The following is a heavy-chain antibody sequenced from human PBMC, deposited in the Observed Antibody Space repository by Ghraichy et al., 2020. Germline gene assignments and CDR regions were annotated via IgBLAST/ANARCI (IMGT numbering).Heavy chain of an antibody. V-gene: IGHV3-20*04. CDR2: INWNGGNV. CDR1: GFTFSEYG. J-gene: IGHJ4*02. Sequence: GGSLRLSCAASGFTFSEYGMHWVRQAPGKGLEWVSGINWNGGNVGYADSVKGRFTMSRDNANNSVDLHIDSLRPEDTALYYCARATSYNCHVKYVFFVLWGRGTQVIVS. D-gene: IGHD5-24*01. CDR3: ARATSYNCHVKYVFFVL.